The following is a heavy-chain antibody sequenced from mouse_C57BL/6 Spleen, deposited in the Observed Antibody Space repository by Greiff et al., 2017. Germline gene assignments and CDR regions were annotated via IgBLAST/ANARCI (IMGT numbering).Heavy chain of an antibody. J-gene: IGHJ4*01. CDR2: IDPENGDT. CDR3: TQTAQATFYAIDY. CDR1: GFNIKDDY. D-gene: IGHD3-2*02. V-gene: IGHV14-4*01. Sequence: VQLQQSGAELVRPGASVKLSCTASGFNIKDDYMHWVKQRPEQGLEWIGWIDPENGDTEYASKFQGKAPITADPSSNTAYLQLSSLTSEDTAVYYCTQTAQATFYAIDYWGQGTSATVSS.